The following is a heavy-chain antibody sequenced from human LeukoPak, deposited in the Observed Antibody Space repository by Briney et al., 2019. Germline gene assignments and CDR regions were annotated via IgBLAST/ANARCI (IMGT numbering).Heavy chain of an antibody. CDR3: ARRLRFLEWLLTYFDY. CDR1: GGSISSYY. Sequence: PSETLSLTCTVSGGSISSYYWSWIRQPPGKGLEWIGEINHSGSTNYNPSLKSQVTISVDTSKNQFSLKLSSVTAADTAVYYCARRLRFLEWLLTYFDYWGQGTLVTVSS. D-gene: IGHD3-3*01. V-gene: IGHV4-34*01. J-gene: IGHJ4*02. CDR2: INHSGST.